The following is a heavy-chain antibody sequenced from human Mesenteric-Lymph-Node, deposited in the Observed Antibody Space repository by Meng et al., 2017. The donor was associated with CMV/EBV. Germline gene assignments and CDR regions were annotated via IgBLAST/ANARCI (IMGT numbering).Heavy chain of an antibody. CDR1: GFTFSSYG. D-gene: IGHD3-16*02. Sequence: GESLKISCAASGFTFSSYGMHWVRQAPGKGLGWVAFIRYDGSNKYYADSVKGRFTISRDNSKNTLYLQMNSLRAEDTAVYYCAKDYVWGSYRYTGFDYWGQGTLVTVSS. CDR2: IRYDGSNK. J-gene: IGHJ4*02. CDR3: AKDYVWGSYRYTGFDY. V-gene: IGHV3-30*02.